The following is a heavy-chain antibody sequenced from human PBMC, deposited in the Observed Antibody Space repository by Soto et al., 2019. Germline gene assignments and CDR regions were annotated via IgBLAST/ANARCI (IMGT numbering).Heavy chain of an antibody. D-gene: IGHD5-12*01. CDR2: IYYSGST. CDR1: GGSISSYY. V-gene: IGHV4-59*01. Sequence: SETLSLTCTVSGGSISSYYWSWIRQPPGKGLEWIGYIYYSGSTNYNPSLKSRVTISVDTSKNQFSLKLSSVTAADTAVYYCARVSGYDYFDYWGQGTLVTVSS. J-gene: IGHJ4*02. CDR3: ARVSGYDYFDY.